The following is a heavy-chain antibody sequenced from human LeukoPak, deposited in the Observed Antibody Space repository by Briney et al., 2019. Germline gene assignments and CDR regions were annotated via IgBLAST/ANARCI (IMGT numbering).Heavy chain of an antibody. J-gene: IGHJ4*02. CDR2: ISYDGSNE. Sequence: GRSLRLSSAASGFTLSSYAMHWVRQAPGKGLEWGAIISYDGSNEHYADSVMGRFTISRDNSKNTLYLQMNSLRAEDTAIYYCTRGRGSYSLDYWGRGTLVTVSS. CDR3: TRGRGSYSLDY. CDR1: GFTLSSYA. D-gene: IGHD1-26*01. V-gene: IGHV3-30*01.